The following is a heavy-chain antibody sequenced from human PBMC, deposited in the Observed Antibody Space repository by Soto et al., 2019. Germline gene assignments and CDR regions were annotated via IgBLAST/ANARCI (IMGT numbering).Heavy chain of an antibody. Sequence: ASVKVSCKASGYTFNRYYMHWVRQAPGPGLEWMGWINPNSGGTNYAQKFQGRVTMTRDTSISTAYMELSRLRSGDTAVYYCARKLELRGSYYYYYDMDVWGQGTTVTV. J-gene: IGHJ6*02. V-gene: IGHV1-2*02. CDR1: GYTFNRYY. CDR3: ARKLELRGSYYYYYDMDV. D-gene: IGHD1-7*01. CDR2: INPNSGGT.